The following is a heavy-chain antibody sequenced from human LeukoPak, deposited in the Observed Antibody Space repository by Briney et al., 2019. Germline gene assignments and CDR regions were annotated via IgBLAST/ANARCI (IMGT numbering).Heavy chain of an antibody. CDR1: GGSISSYY. D-gene: IGHD2-15*01. J-gene: IGHJ6*03. Sequence: RSETLSLTCTVSGGSISSYYWSWIRQPPGKGLEWIGYIYYSGSTNYNPSLKSRVTISVDTSKNQFSLKLSSVTAADTAVYYCARSVEGYCRGGSCYYYSYYMDVWGKGTTVTVSS. V-gene: IGHV4-59*01. CDR3: ARSVEGYCRGGSCYYYSYYMDV. CDR2: IYYSGST.